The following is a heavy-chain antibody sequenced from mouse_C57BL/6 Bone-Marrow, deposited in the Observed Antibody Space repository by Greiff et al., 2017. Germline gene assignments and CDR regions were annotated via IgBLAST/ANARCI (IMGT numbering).Heavy chain of an antibody. D-gene: IGHD1-1*01. J-gene: IGHJ1*03. V-gene: IGHV1-5*01. Sequence: EVQLQQSGTVLARPGASVKMSCKTSGYTFTSYWMHWVKQRPGQGLEWIGAIYPGNSDTSYNQKFKGKAKLTAVTSASTAYMELSSLTNEDSAVYYCTRIRRYYGSTYWYFDVWGTGTTVTVSS. CDR3: TRIRRYYGSTYWYFDV. CDR1: GYTFTSYW. CDR2: IYPGNSDT.